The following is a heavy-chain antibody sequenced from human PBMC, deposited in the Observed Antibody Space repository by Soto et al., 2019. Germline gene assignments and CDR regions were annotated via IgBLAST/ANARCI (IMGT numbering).Heavy chain of an antibody. J-gene: IGHJ6*02. CDR2: ISAYNGNT. CDR1: GYTFTSYG. V-gene: IGHV1-18*01. Sequence: QVQLVQSGAEVKKPGASVKVSCKASGYTFTSYGISWVRQAPGQGLEWMGWISAYNGNTNYAQKLQGRVTMTTDTPTSPAYMKLRGLGSDETAAYYCAMPTVASSYYYYYGMDVWGQGTTVTVSS. D-gene: IGHD4-17*01. CDR3: AMPTVASSYYYYYGMDV.